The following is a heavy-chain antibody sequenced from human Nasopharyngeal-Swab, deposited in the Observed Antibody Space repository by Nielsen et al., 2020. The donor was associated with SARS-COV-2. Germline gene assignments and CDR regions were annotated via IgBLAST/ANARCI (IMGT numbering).Heavy chain of an antibody. V-gene: IGHV1-2*06. Sequence: ASVKVSCKASGGTFSSYAISWVRQAPGQGLEWMGRINPNSGGTNYAQKFQGRVTMTRDTSISTAYMELSRLRSDDTAVYYCAREDSSSWYSLLNWFDPWGQGTLVTVSS. J-gene: IGHJ5*02. CDR3: AREDSSSWYSLLNWFDP. CDR2: INPNSGGT. CDR1: GGTFSSYA. D-gene: IGHD6-13*01.